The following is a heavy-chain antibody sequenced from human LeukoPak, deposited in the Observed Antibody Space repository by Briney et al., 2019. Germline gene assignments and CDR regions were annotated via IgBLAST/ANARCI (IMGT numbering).Heavy chain of an antibody. CDR2: ISWNGGSI. V-gene: IGHV3-9*01. CDR1: GFTFDDYA. CDR3: AKDGYYYGSGSYYVWGYGMDV. D-gene: IGHD3-10*01. Sequence: PGRSLRLSCAASGFTFDDYAMHWVRQAPGEGLEWVSGISWNGGSIGYADSVKGRFTISRDNAKNSLYLQMNSLRAEDTALYYCAKDGYYYGSGSYYVWGYGMDVWGQGTTVTVSS. J-gene: IGHJ6*02.